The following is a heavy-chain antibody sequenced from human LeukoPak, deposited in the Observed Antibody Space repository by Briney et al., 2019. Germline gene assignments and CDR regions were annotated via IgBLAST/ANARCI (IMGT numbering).Heavy chain of an antibody. CDR2: INPNSGGT. D-gene: IGHD6-6*01. V-gene: IGHV1-2*02. Sequence: EASVKVSCKASGYTFTGYYMHWVRQAPGQGLEWMGWINPNSGGTNYAQKFQGRVTMTRDTSISTAYMELSRLRSDDTAVYYCARASIAARIYDYWGQGTLVTVSS. J-gene: IGHJ4*02. CDR3: ARASIAARIYDY. CDR1: GYTFTGYY.